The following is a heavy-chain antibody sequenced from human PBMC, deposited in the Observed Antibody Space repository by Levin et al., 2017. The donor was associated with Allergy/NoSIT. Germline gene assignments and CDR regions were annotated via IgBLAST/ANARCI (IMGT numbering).Heavy chain of an antibody. D-gene: IGHD3-10*01. V-gene: IGHV4-61*01. CDR1: GGSVNSDSYY. Sequence: KSSETLSLTCTVSGGSVNSDSYYWSWIRQPPGKRLEWIGYISYSGYTNYNPSLTSRVTISLDTSKNQFSLKLSSVTAADTAVYYCARDILWVGELLHDYWGQGTLVTVSS. CDR3: ARDILWVGELLHDY. CDR2: ISYSGYT. J-gene: IGHJ4*02.